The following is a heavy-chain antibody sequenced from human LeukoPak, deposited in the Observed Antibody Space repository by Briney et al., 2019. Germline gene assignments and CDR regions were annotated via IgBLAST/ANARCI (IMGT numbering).Heavy chain of an antibody. CDR1: GGSISSSNYY. D-gene: IGHD1-7*01. CDR2: IYYTGST. J-gene: IGHJ5*02. V-gene: IGHV4-61*05. Sequence: SETLSLTCTVSGGSISSSNYYWGWIRQPPGKGLEWIGYIYYTGSTSYNPSLKSRVTMSLDASKNQFSLEPNSVTPADTAVYYCARGGNYWPQWWFDPWGRGTLVSVSS. CDR3: ARGGNYWPQWWFDP.